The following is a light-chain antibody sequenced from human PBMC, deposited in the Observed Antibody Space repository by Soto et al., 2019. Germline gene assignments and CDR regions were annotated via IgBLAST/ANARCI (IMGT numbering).Light chain of an antibody. Sequence: QSALTQPPSASGSPGQSVTISCTGTSSDVGGYGYVSWYQQHPGKAPRLMIYEVTKRPSDVPDRFSGSRSGSTASLTVSGLQAEDEANYYCSSYAGNDIVLFGGGTKLTVL. CDR2: EVT. CDR3: SSYAGNDIVL. V-gene: IGLV2-8*01. J-gene: IGLJ2*01. CDR1: SSDVGGYGY.